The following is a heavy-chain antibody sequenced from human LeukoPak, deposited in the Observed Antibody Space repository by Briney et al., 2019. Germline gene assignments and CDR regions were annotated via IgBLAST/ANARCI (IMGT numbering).Heavy chain of an antibody. CDR1: GGIFSSYA. Sequence: SVKVSCKASGGIFSSYAISWVRQAPGQGLEWMGGIIPIFGTANYAQKFQGRVTITTDESTSTAYMELSSLRSEDTAVYYCARDRYDILTGYYQLNWFDPWGQGTLVTVSS. CDR3: ARDRYDILTGYYQLNWFDP. J-gene: IGHJ5*02. V-gene: IGHV1-69*05. CDR2: IIPIFGTA. D-gene: IGHD3-9*01.